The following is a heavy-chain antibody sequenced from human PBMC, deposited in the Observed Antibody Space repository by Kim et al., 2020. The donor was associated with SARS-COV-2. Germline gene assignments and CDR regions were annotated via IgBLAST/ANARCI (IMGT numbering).Heavy chain of an antibody. CDR3: AGQWLVRGAFDI. CDR1: GYTLTELS. CDR2: FDPEDGET. J-gene: IGHJ3*02. V-gene: IGHV1-24*01. Sequence: ASVKVSCKVSGYTLTELSMHWVRQAPGKGLEWMGGFDPEDGETIYAQKFQGRVTMTEDTSTDTAYMELSSLRSEHTAVYYCAGQWLVRGAFDIWGQGTMVTVSS. D-gene: IGHD6-19*01.